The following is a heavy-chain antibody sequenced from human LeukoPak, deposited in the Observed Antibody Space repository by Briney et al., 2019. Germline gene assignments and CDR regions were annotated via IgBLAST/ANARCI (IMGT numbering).Heavy chain of an antibody. V-gene: IGHV3-48*01. J-gene: IGHJ4*02. D-gene: IGHD6-19*01. Sequence: PGGSLRLSCAASGFTFSNYGMNWVRQAPGKGLEWVSYISPSSSTMYYADSGKGRFTISRDNAKNSLYLQMNSLRAEDTAVYYCAREHTPYGSGCTAAYWGQGTLVTVSS. CDR3: AREHTPYGSGCTAAY. CDR1: GFTFSNYG. CDR2: ISPSSSTM.